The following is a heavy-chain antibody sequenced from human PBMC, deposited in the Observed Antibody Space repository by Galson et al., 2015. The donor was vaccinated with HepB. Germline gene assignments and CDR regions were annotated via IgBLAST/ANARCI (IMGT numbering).Heavy chain of an antibody. J-gene: IGHJ1*01. V-gene: IGHV1-24*01. CDR2: FDPEDGET. D-gene: IGHD6-19*01. Sequence: SVKVSCKVSGYTLTELSMHWVRQAPGKGLEWMGGFDPEDGETIYAQKFQGRVTMTEDTSTDTAYMELSSLRSEDTAVYYCATVRGQWLVRTEYSQHWGQGTLVTVSS. CDR3: ATVRGQWLVRTEYSQH. CDR1: GYTLTELS.